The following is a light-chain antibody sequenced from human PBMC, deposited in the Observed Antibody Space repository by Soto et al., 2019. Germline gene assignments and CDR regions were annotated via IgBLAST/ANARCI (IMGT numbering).Light chain of an antibody. V-gene: IGKV3-15*01. CDR3: QRYNNFWT. J-gene: IGKJ1*01. CDR2: DAS. CDR1: QSVSSN. Sequence: EVVMTQSPATLSVSPGERATLSCRASQSVSSNLAWYQQKPGQAPRLLLYDASTRATGIPARVSGSGSETEFTLTISRLQSEDSADYHCQRYNNFWTFGQGTKVEIK.